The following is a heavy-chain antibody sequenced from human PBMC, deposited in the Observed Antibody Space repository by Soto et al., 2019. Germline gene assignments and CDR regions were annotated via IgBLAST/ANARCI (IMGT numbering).Heavy chain of an antibody. D-gene: IGHD3-10*01. Sequence: QVHLQQWGAGLLKPSETLSLTCAVNGGAFNGYYWTWIRQSPGKGLQWIGEINHSGTVDYNPSLKSRVTLSIDMSKKQFSLTLSSVTAADTAVYYCARAGAALVRGSIGGFDYWGQGTLVTVSS. V-gene: IGHV4-34*01. CDR3: ARAGAALVRGSIGGFDY. J-gene: IGHJ4*02. CDR2: INHSGTV. CDR1: GGAFNGYY.